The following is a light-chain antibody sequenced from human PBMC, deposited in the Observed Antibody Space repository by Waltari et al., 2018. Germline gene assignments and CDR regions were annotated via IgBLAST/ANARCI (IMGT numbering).Light chain of an antibody. CDR2: RNN. CDR1: SSDIGPKN. Sequence: QSVLTQPPSASGTPGQRVTISCSARSSDIGPKNVYWYQQLPGTAPKLLIYRNNQRPSGVPDRCSGSKSGTSASLAIGGLRSEDEAYYYCAAWDNSLSRVIFGGGTKLSVL. CDR3: AAWDNSLSRVI. V-gene: IGLV1-47*01. J-gene: IGLJ2*01.